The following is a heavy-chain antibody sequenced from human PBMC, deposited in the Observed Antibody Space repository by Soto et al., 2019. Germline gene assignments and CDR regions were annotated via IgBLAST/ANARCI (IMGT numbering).Heavy chain of an antibody. CDR3: ARSQGGSSSLAIYYYYYYGMDV. CDR1: GGTFSSYA. Sequence: QVQLVQSGAEVKKPGSSVKVSCKAPGGTFSSYAISWVRQAPGQGLEWMGGIIPIFGTANYAQKFQVRVTITADESMSTGYMELSSLRSEDTAVYYCARSQGGSSSLAIYYYYYYGMDVWGQGTTVTVSS. V-gene: IGHV1-69*01. D-gene: IGHD2-15*01. CDR2: IIPIFGTA. J-gene: IGHJ6*02.